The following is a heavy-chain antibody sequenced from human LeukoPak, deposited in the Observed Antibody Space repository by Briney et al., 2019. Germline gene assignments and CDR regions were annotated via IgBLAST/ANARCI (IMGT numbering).Heavy chain of an antibody. D-gene: IGHD1-20*01. CDR1: GGSVTDYY. J-gene: IGHJ6*03. Sequence: SETLSLTCTVSGGSVTDYYWSWIRQSPGKGLEWIGYIYYTGTSYNPSLKSRVTISADTSKNQFSLRLSSVTAADTAVYYCVRITDVADTASRYYYYIDVWGKGTTVTVSS. CDR2: IYYTGT. V-gene: IGHV4-59*02. CDR3: VRITDVADTASRYYYYIDV.